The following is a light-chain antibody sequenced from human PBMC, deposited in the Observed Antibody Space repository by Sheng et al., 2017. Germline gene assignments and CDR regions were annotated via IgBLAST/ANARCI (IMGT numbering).Light chain of an antibody. CDR3: HQYNKWSSWT. CDR1: QSVNSN. CDR2: GAS. Sequence: ETVMTQSPATLSLSPGERATLSCRASQSVNSNLAWYQHKSGQAPRLLIYGASTRAAGIPDRYSASGSGTEFTLTISSLQSEDFAIYYCHQYNKWSSWTFGQGTKVEI. V-gene: IGKV3-15*01. J-gene: IGKJ1*01.